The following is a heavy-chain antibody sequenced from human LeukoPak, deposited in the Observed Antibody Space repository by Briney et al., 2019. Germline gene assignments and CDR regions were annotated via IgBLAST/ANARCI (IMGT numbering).Heavy chain of an antibody. D-gene: IGHD3-22*01. CDR2: IYYSGST. J-gene: IGHJ4*02. CDR3: ARYGYDSSGYYQHYFDY. CDR1: GGSISSYY. Sequence: PSETLSLTCTVSGGSISSYYWSWIRQPPGKGLEWIGYIYYSGSTNYNPSLKSRVTISVDTSKSQFSLKLSSVTAADTAVYYCARYGYDSSGYYQHYFDYWGQGTLVTVSS. V-gene: IGHV4-59*01.